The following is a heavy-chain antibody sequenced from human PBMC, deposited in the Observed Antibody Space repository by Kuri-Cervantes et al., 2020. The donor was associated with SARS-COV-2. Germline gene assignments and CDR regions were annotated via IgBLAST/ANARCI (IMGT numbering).Heavy chain of an antibody. CDR1: GYSISSGYY. J-gene: IGHJ3*02. Sequence: SETLSLTCAVSGYSISSGYYWGWVRQPPGKGLEWIGSIYHSGSTYYNPSLKSRVTISVDTSKNQFSLKLSSVTAADTAVYYRARETYSSGWFDAFDIWGQGTMVTVSS. D-gene: IGHD6-19*01. CDR2: IYHSGST. V-gene: IGHV4-38-2*02. CDR3: ARETYSSGWFDAFDI.